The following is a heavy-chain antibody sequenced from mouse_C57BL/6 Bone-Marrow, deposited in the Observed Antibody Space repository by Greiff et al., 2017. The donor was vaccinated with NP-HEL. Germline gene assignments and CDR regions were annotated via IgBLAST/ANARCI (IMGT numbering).Heavy chain of an antibody. J-gene: IGHJ2*01. CDR1: GYTFTDYE. V-gene: IGHV1-15*01. D-gene: IGHD1-1*01. Sequence: LVESGAELVRPGASVTLSCKASGYTFTDYEMHWVKQTPVHGLEWIGAIDPETGGTAYNQKFKGKAILTADKSSSTAYMELRSLTSEDSAVYYCTRWSPYYYGSSKDYFDYWGQGTTLTVSS. CDR3: TRWSPYYYGSSKDYFDY. CDR2: IDPETGGT.